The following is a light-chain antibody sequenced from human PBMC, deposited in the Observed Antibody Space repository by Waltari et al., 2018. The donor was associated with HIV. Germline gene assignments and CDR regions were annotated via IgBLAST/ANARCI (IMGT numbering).Light chain of an antibody. J-gene: IGLJ3*02. Sequence: QSVLTQPPSASGTPGQRVTISCSGSSSNIGSNAVNWYRQLPGTAPKLLIYDNDKRPSGIPDRFSGSKSGTSATLGITVLQTGDEADYYCGTWDSSLSVWLFGGGTKLTVL. CDR2: DND. CDR3: GTWDSSLSVWL. V-gene: IGLV1-51*01. CDR1: SSNIGSNA.